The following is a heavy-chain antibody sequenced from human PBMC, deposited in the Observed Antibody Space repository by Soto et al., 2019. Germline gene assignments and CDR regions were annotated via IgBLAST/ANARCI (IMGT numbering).Heavy chain of an antibody. J-gene: IGHJ4*02. CDR3: AAGYDSIYYFDY. D-gene: IGHD3-22*01. CDR2: IYYSGST. CDR1: RGSISSGTNY. Sequence: PSETLSLTCTVSRGSISSGTNYWAWIRQPPGKGLEWIANIYYSGSTFYNPSLKSRVTISLDTSKNQFSLKLSSVTAADTAVYYCAAGYDSIYYFDYWGQGTLVTVSS. V-gene: IGHV4-39*07.